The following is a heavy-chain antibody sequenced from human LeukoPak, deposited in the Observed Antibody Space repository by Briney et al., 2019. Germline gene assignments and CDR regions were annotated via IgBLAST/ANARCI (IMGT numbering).Heavy chain of an antibody. V-gene: IGHV3-30*18. J-gene: IGHJ4*02. Sequence: GRSLRLSCAASGFTFSSYGMQWVRQAPGKGLEWVAVISYDGSNKYYADSVKGRFTISRDNSKNTLYLQMNNLRAEDTAVYYCAKDSGGKYQLLYLVVDYWGQGTLVTVSS. CDR1: GFTFSSYG. CDR3: AKDSGGKYQLLYLVVDY. CDR2: ISYDGSNK. D-gene: IGHD2-2*02.